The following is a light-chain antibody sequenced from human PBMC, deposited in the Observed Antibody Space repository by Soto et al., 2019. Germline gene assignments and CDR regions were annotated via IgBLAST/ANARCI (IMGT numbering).Light chain of an antibody. CDR3: QQYGGSPIT. Sequence: EIVLTQSPGTLSLSPGERATLSCRASQSVSSSYLAWYQQKPGQAPRLLIYDASNRATGIPARFSGSGSGTDFTLTITRLEPEDFALYYCQQYGGSPITFGLGTRLEIK. V-gene: IGKV3-20*01. J-gene: IGKJ5*01. CDR1: QSVSSSY. CDR2: DAS.